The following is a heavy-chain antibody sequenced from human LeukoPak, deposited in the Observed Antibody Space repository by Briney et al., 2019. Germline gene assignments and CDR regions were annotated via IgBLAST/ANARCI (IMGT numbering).Heavy chain of an antibody. CDR3: ARDSSGITIFGVGNNFDY. V-gene: IGHV3-21*01. CDR1: GFTFSSYS. D-gene: IGHD3-3*01. CDR2: ISSSSSYI. Sequence: GGSLRLSCAASGFTFSSYSMNWVRQAPGKGLEWVSSISSSSSYIYYADSVKGRFTISRDNAKNSLYLQMNSLRAEDTAVYYCARDSSGITIFGVGNNFDYWGQGTLVTVSS. J-gene: IGHJ4*02.